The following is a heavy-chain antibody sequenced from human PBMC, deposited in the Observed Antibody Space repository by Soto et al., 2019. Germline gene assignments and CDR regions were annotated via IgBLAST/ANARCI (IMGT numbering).Heavy chain of an antibody. CDR3: GPVVRQWYYEGVPVY. D-gene: IGHD1-7*01. CDR2: ISGYNGNT. CDR1: GYTITRYR. Sequence: AGVKVSCKTSGYTITRYRMSWVRQAPGLGVVWMGWISGYNGNTNYAQKLQGRVTMTTDTSTSTAYMELRSLKSDDTAVYNGGPVVRQWYYEGVPVYWGQGTLVTVSS. V-gene: IGHV1-18*04. J-gene: IGHJ4*02.